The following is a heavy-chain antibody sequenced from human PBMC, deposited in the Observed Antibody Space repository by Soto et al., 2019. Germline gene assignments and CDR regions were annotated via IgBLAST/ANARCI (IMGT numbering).Heavy chain of an antibody. V-gene: IGHV1-18*01. CDR1: GYTFTSYG. Sequence: GASVKVSCKASGYTFTSYGISWVRQAPGQGLEWMGWISAYNGNTNYAQKLQGRVTMTTDTSTSTAYMELRSLRSDDTAVYYCATNIVGPTWPITRYWGQGTLVTVSS. CDR2: ISAYNGNT. J-gene: IGHJ4*02. CDR3: ATNIVGPTWPITRY. D-gene: IGHD1-26*01.